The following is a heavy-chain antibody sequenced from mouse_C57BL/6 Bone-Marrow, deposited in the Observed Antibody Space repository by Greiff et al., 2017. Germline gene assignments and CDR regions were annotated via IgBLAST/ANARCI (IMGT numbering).Heavy chain of an antibody. CDR1: GYTFTDYY. D-gene: IGHD1-1*01. Sequence: EVQLQQSGPELVKPGASVKISCKASGYTFTDYYMNWVKQSHGKSLEWIGDINPNNGGTSYNQKFKGKATLTVDKSSSTAYMELRSLTSEDSAVYYCARIITTVVAPYYAMDYWGQGTSVTVSS. V-gene: IGHV1-26*01. CDR2: INPNNGGT. CDR3: ARIITTVVAPYYAMDY. J-gene: IGHJ4*01.